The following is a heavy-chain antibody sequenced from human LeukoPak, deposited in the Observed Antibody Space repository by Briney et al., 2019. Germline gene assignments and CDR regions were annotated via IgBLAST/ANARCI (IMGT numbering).Heavy chain of an antibody. J-gene: IGHJ3*02. V-gene: IGHV3-64*01. D-gene: IGHD4-17*01. CDR3: ARGDYRIFAFDI. CDR1: GFTFSSYA. CDR2: ISSNGGST. Sequence: GGSLRLSCAASGFTFSSYAMHWVRQAPGKGLEYVSAISSNGGSTYYANSVKGRFTISRDNSKNTLYLQTGSLRAEDMAVYYCARGDYRIFAFDIWGQGTMVTVSS.